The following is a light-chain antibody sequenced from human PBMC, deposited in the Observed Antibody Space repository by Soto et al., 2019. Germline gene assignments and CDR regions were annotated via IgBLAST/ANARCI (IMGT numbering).Light chain of an antibody. V-gene: IGLV2-8*01. CDR3: SSYAGSTNPNFV. Sequence: QSVLTQPPSASGSPGQSVTISRTGTSSDVGGYNYVSWYQQHPGKAPKLMIYEVNKRPSGVPDRFSGSKSGNTASPTVSGLQAEDEADYYCSSYAGSTNPNFVFGTGTKVTVL. CDR1: SSDVGGYNY. CDR2: EVN. J-gene: IGLJ1*01.